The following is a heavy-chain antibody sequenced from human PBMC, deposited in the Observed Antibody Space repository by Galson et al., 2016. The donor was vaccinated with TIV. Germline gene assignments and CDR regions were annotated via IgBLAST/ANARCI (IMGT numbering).Heavy chain of an antibody. CDR2: IIPLFGEA. CDR1: GDTFSSFV. CDR3: AKCRNTAMDTYYYYYGLDV. D-gene: IGHD5-18*01. J-gene: IGHJ6*02. Sequence: SVKVSCKASGDTFSSFVISWVRQAPGQGLEWMGGIIPLFGEAHYAQKFQGRVTISADESTSTVYMELSGLRSGDTAMYYCAKCRNTAMDTYYYYYGLDVWGQGTTVTGAS. V-gene: IGHV1-69*13.